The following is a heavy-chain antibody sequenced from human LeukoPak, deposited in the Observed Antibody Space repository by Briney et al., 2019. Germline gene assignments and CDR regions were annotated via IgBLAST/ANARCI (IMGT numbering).Heavy chain of an antibody. Sequence: SETLSLTCTVSGRSISSRSYYWAWIRQPPGKGLEWFGSIYYSGTTYYNPSLNNRVTISVATSKNQFSLKLSSVTAADTAVYYCASLFSLPSIVATRSWFDPWGQGTLVSVSS. CDR1: GRSISSRSYY. J-gene: IGHJ5*02. CDR3: ASLFSLPSIVATRSWFDP. V-gene: IGHV4-39*01. D-gene: IGHD5-12*01. CDR2: IYYSGTT.